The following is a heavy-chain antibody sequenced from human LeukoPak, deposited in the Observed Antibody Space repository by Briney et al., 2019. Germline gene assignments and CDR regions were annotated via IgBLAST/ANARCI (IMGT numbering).Heavy chain of an antibody. J-gene: IGHJ4*02. Sequence: PVKVSCKASGGTFSSCAISWVRQAPGQGLEWMGRIIPIFGTANYAQKLQGRVTITTDESTSTAYMELSSLRSEDTAVYYCASDPLVATGYFDYWGQGTLVTVSS. CDR3: ASDPLVATGYFDY. CDR1: GGTFSSCA. CDR2: IIPIFGTA. D-gene: IGHD5-12*01. V-gene: IGHV1-69*05.